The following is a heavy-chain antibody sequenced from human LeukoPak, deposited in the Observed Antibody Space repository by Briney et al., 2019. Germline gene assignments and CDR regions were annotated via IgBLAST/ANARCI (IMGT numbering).Heavy chain of an antibody. V-gene: IGHV3-11*04. CDR2: ISNSGTTI. Sequence: GGSLRLSCAASGFTFSNYYMTWIRQAPGKGLEWVSYISNSGTTIDYADSVKGRFTISRDNAKNSLYLQMNSLRAEDTAVYYCARTTFYHDSGSPRPTYYFDYWGQGTLVTVSS. D-gene: IGHD3-10*01. CDR3: ARTTFYHDSGSPRPTYYFDY. J-gene: IGHJ4*02. CDR1: GFTFSNYY.